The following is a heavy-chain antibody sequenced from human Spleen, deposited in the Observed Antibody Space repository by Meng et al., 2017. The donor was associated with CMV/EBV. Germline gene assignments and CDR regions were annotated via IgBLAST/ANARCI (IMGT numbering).Heavy chain of an antibody. Sequence: KVSCKASGYSFTTNWIGWVRQMPGKGLEWMGIIYPGDSDTRYSPSFQGQVTISADKSISTAFLQWSSLRASDTAMYYCARQEYSSSGDPYYYYGMDVWGQGTTVTVSS. D-gene: IGHD6-6*01. CDR3: ARQEYSSSGDPYYYYGMDV. V-gene: IGHV5-51*01. CDR2: IYPGDSDT. J-gene: IGHJ6*02. CDR1: GYSFTTNW.